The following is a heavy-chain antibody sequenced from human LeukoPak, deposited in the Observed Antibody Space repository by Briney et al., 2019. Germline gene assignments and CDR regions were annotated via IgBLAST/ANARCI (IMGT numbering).Heavy chain of an antibody. Sequence: GGSLRLSCAASGFTFSSYWMHWVRQAPGKGLVWVSRILSDGSSSTYADSVKGRFTISRDNAKNTLYLQMNSPRGEDTAVYYCARDLGYCSGGSCYDLFDYWGQGTLVTVSS. J-gene: IGHJ4*02. CDR3: ARDLGYCSGGSCYDLFDY. D-gene: IGHD2-15*01. CDR2: ILSDGSSS. V-gene: IGHV3-74*01. CDR1: GFTFSSYW.